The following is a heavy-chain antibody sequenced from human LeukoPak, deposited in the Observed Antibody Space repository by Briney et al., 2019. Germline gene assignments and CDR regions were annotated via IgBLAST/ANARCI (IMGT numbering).Heavy chain of an antibody. Sequence: GASVKVSCKASGYTLTTYFIHWVRQAPGQGLEWMGIINPSGGTTTYAQKFQGRVIMTGDTSTSTVYMELSSLTSEDTAVYYCARVRAAAGTEWGQGTLVTVSS. CDR3: ARVRAAAGTE. J-gene: IGHJ4*02. D-gene: IGHD6-13*01. V-gene: IGHV1-46*01. CDR2: INPSGGTT. CDR1: GYTLTTYF.